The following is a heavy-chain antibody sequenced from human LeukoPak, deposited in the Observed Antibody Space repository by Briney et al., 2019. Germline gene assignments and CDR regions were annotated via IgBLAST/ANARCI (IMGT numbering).Heavy chain of an antibody. Sequence: GESLKISCRGYGYSFTSYWIGWVRQMPGKGLEWMGLIYPGDSDTRYSPSFQGEVTISADKSISTASLQWSSLKASDTAMYSCARRKAPPHYNLFDPWGQGTLVTVSS. J-gene: IGHJ5*02. CDR3: ARRKAPPHYNLFDP. CDR1: GYSFTSYW. CDR2: IYPGDSDT. V-gene: IGHV5-51*01.